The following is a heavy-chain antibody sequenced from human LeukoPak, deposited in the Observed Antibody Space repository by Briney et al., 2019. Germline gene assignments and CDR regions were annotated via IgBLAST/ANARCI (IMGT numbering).Heavy chain of an antibody. CDR1: GFAFSDYY. V-gene: IGHV3-11*03. Sequence: PGGFLRLSCAASGFAFSDYYMSWIRQAPGKGLEWLSYISSTTSYTDYADSVKGRFTISRDNAKNSLYLQMNSLRAEDTAVYYCARSSYTSGSSYFDYWGQGTQVTVSA. CDR3: ARSSYTSGSSYFDY. CDR2: ISSTTSYT. J-gene: IGHJ4*02. D-gene: IGHD3-10*01.